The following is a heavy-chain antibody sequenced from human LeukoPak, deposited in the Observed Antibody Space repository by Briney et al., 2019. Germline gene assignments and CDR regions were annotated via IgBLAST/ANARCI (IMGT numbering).Heavy chain of an antibody. V-gene: IGHV1-8*01. CDR3: AVWFGESRRDY. Sequence: ASAKVSCKASGYTFTSYDINWVRQATGHGREWMGWMNPNSGNTGYAQKFQGRVTMTRNTSISTVYMELSSLRSEDTAVYYCAVWFGESRRDYWGQGTLVTVSS. CDR2: MNPNSGNT. D-gene: IGHD3-10*01. CDR1: GYTFTSYD. J-gene: IGHJ4*02.